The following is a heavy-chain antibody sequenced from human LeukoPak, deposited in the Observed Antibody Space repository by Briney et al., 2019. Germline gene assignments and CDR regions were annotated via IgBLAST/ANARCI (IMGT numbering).Heavy chain of an antibody. CDR1: GFTFSSYS. V-gene: IGHV3-21*04. CDR3: ARDAPLGRYCSGGSCYGVLNYYYYYMDV. Sequence: GGSLRLSCAASGFTFSSYSMNWVRQAPGKGLEWVSSISSSSSYIYYADSVKGRFTISRDNAKNSLYLQMNSLRAEDTALYHCARDAPLGRYCSGGSCYGVLNYYYYYMDVWGKGTTVTISS. D-gene: IGHD2-15*01. J-gene: IGHJ6*03. CDR2: ISSSSSYI.